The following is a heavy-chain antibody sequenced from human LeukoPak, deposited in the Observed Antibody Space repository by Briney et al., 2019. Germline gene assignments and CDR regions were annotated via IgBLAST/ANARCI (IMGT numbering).Heavy chain of an antibody. CDR3: AKTGNYNWNGFDY. CDR2: ISYDGSNK. V-gene: IGHV3-30*18. D-gene: IGHD1-20*01. CDR1: RFTFSNYG. J-gene: IGHJ4*02. Sequence: PPGGSLRLSCAASRFTFSNYGMHWVRQAPGKGLEWVAIISYDGSNKYYADSVKGRFTISRDNSKNTLYLQMNSLRVEDSAVYYCAKTGNYNWNGFDYWGQGTLVTVSS.